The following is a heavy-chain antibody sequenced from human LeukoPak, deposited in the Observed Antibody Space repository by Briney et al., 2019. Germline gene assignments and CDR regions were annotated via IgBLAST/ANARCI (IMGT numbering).Heavy chain of an antibody. J-gene: IGHJ4*02. Sequence: GGSLRLSCAASGFTFSSCAMRWVRQAPGKGLEWVSAISASGGSTYYADSVQGRFTISRDNSKNTVYLQMNSLRAEDTAVYYCARDVGAAAGSMGYWGQGTLVTVSS. D-gene: IGHD6-13*01. CDR3: ARDVGAAAGSMGY. V-gene: IGHV3-23*01. CDR1: GFTFSSCA. CDR2: ISASGGST.